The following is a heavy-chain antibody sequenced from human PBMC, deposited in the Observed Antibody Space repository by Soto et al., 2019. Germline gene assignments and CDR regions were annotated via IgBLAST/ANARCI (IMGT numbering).Heavy chain of an antibody. V-gene: IGHV4-4*02. Sequence: SETLSLTCAVSGGSISNNTWWSWVRQPPGKGLEWIGEIYHSGSTNYNPSLKSRVTISVDTSKDQFSLKLSSVTAADTAVYYCESPSNWNYDYYGMDVWGQGTTVNVSS. CDR3: ESPSNWNYDYYGMDV. J-gene: IGHJ6*02. CDR2: IYHSGST. D-gene: IGHD1-20*01. CDR1: GGSISNNTW.